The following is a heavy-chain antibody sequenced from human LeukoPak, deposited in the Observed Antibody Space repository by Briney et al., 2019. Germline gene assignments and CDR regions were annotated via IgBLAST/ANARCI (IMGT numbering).Heavy chain of an antibody. CDR2: INPSGGST. Sequence: ASVKVSCKASGYSFTGYHMHWVRQAPGQGLEWMGIINPSGGSTTYAEKFQGRVTMTRDTSTSTVYMELSSLRSEDTAVYYCARDSLRTATAMAGGNWFDPWGQGTLVTVSS. D-gene: IGHD6-19*01. J-gene: IGHJ5*02. V-gene: IGHV1-46*01. CDR3: ARDSLRTATAMAGGNWFDP. CDR1: GYSFTGYH.